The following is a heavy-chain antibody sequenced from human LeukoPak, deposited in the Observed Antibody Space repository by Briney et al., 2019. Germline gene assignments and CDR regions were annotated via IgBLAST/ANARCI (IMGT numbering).Heavy chain of an antibody. J-gene: IGHJ1*01. CDR3: ARSYSSGPTEH. V-gene: IGHV3-21*05. Sequence: PGGSLRLSCAASGFTFSSYAMSWVRQAPGKGLEWLSYISSSSTYTKYADSVKGRFTVSRDSAKNSLYLQMNSLRAEDTAVYYCARSYSSGPTEHWGQGTLVTVSS. CDR1: GFTFSSYA. CDR2: ISSSSTYT. D-gene: IGHD6-19*01.